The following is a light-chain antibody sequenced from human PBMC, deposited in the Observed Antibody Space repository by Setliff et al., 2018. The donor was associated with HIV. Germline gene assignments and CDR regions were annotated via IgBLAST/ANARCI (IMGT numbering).Light chain of an antibody. CDR2: WAS. Sequence: DIVMTQSPDSLAVSLGERATINCKSSQTVLYNSNNKDYLAWYQQKPGQPPKLLIYWASTRESGVPDRFSGSGSGTDFTLTITNLQAEDVAVYYCQQYYSTPLTFGGGTKV. V-gene: IGKV4-1*01. J-gene: IGKJ4*01. CDR1: QTVLYNSNNKDY. CDR3: QQYYSTPLT.